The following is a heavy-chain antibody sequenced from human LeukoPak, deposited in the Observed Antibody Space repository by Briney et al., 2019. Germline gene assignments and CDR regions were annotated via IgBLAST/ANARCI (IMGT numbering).Heavy chain of an antibody. Sequence: SETLSLTCTVPGGSISSSSYYWGSIRQPPGKGLEWIGSIYYSGSTYYNPSLKSRVTISVDTSKNQFSLKLSSVTAADTAVYYCARVDTYYDFWSGIYYYYYMDVWGKGTTVTVSS. CDR1: GGSISSSSYY. CDR3: ARVDTYYDFWSGIYYYYYMDV. J-gene: IGHJ6*03. V-gene: IGHV4-39*07. D-gene: IGHD3-3*01. CDR2: IYYSGST.